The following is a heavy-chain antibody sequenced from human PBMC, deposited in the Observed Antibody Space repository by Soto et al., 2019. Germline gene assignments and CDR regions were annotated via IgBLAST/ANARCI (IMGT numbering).Heavy chain of an antibody. J-gene: IGHJ6*02. CDR3: ATGRDTVNQYYGMDV. Sequence: QVQLVQSGAEVKKPGASVKVTCKASGYTFTSYYMHWVRQAPGQGLEWMGIINPSGGSTSHAQKFQGRITMTRDTSTSTVYMELSSLRSEDTAVYYCATGRDTVNQYYGMDVWGQRTTVTVSS. CDR1: GYTFTSYY. CDR2: INPSGGST. D-gene: IGHD4-4*01. V-gene: IGHV1-46*01.